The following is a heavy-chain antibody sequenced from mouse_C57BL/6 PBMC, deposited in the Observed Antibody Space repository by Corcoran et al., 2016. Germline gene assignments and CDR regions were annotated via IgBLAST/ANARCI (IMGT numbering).Heavy chain of an antibody. CDR3: ARSDDYDEAMDF. J-gene: IGHJ4*01. D-gene: IGHD2-4*01. CDR2: INPNNGGT. Sequence: EVQLQQSGPELVKPGASVKISCKASGYTFTDYYMNWVKQSHGKSLEWIGDINPNNGGTSYNQKFKGKATLTVDKSSSTAYMELRSLTSEDSAVYYCARSDDYDEAMDFWGQGTSVTVSS. V-gene: IGHV1-26*01. CDR1: GYTFTDYY.